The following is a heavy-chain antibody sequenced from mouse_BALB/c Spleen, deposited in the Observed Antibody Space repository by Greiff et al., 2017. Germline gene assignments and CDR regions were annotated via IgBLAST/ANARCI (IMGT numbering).Heavy chain of an antibody. CDR3: ARASQLDY. CDR1: GYSITSGYY. Sequence: EVQLQESGPGLVKPSQSLSLTCSVTGYSITSGYYWNWIRQFPGNKLEWMGYISYDGSNNYNPSLKNRISITRDTSKNQFFLKLNSVTTEDTATYYCARASQLDYWGQGTTLTVSS. CDR2: ISYDGSN. J-gene: IGHJ2*01. V-gene: IGHV3-6*02. D-gene: IGHD4-1*02.